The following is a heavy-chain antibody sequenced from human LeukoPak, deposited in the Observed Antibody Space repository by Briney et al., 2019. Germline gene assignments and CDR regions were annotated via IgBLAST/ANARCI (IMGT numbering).Heavy chain of an antibody. Sequence: PSETLSLTCAVYGGSFSGYYWSWIRQPPGKGLEWIGEINHSGSTNYNPSLKSRVTISVDTSKNQFSLKLSSVTAADTAVYYCARGTASSSWYNIWFDPWGQGTLVTVSS. CDR2: INHSGST. CDR3: ARGTASSSWYNIWFDP. D-gene: IGHD6-13*01. V-gene: IGHV4-34*01. CDR1: GGSFSGYY. J-gene: IGHJ5*02.